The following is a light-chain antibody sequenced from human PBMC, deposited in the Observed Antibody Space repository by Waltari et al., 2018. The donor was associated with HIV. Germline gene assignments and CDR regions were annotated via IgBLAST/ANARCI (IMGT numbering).Light chain of an antibody. CDR2: GNS. Sequence: HSVLTQPTSVSGAPGQTVTIPCTASRPNIGAGYDVHWSQQLPGTAPKLLIYGNSNRPSGVPDRFSGSKSGTSASLAITGLQAEDEADYYCQSYDSTLSAYVVGTGTKVTVL. CDR1: RPNIGAGYD. J-gene: IGLJ1*01. V-gene: IGLV1-40*01. CDR3: QSYDSTLSAYV.